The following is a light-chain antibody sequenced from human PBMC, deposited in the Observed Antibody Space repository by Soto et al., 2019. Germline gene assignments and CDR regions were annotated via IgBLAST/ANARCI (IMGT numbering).Light chain of an antibody. CDR3: MQSTQLPPT. J-gene: IGKJ5*01. CDR1: QSLLHITGETF. CDR2: EVS. V-gene: IGKV2D-29*02. Sequence: DVVMTQSPLSLPVTLGQPACISCRSSQSLLHITGETFLFWYLQKPGQSPQLLIYEVSTRVSGVPDRFSGSGSGTDFTLEISRVETDDVGIYYCMQSTQLPPTFGQGTRLEIK.